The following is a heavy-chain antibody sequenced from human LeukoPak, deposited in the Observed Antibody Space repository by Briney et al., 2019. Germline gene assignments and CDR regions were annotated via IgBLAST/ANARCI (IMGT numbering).Heavy chain of an antibody. Sequence: ASVKVSCKASGYTFTSYAMHWVRQAPGQRLEWMGWINAGNGNTKYSQRFQGRVTITRDTSTSTVYMELSSLRSEDTAVYYCARAPYDSSGYTSFQHWGQGTLVTVSS. CDR2: INAGNGNT. D-gene: IGHD3-22*01. CDR1: GYTFTSYA. J-gene: IGHJ1*01. V-gene: IGHV1-3*01. CDR3: ARAPYDSSGYTSFQH.